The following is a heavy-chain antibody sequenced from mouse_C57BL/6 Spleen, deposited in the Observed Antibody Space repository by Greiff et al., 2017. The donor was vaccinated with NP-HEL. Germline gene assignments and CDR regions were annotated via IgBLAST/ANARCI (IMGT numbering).Heavy chain of an antibody. V-gene: IGHV1-61*01. Sequence: QVQRQQPGAELVRPGSSVKLSCKASGYTFTSYWMDWVKQRPGQGLEWIGNIYPSDSETHYNQKFKDKATLTVDKSSSTAYMQLSSLTSEDSAVYYCARRAYYGSSYYFDYWGQGTTLTVSS. CDR2: IYPSDSET. CDR3: ARRAYYGSSYYFDY. J-gene: IGHJ2*01. D-gene: IGHD1-1*01. CDR1: GYTFTSYW.